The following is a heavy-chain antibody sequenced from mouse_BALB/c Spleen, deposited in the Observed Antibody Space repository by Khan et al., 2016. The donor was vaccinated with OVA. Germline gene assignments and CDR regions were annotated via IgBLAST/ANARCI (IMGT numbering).Heavy chain of an antibody. CDR3: VRTDYYGSSYYFDY. Sequence: VQLQQSGPELVKPGASVKVSCKASGYSFTDYNMFWVKQSHGKSLEWIGYIDPYNGGTTYNQKFKGKATLTVDKSSSTAFMHLSSLTSEDSAVFYCVRTDYYGSSYYFDYWGQGTTLTVSS. CDR2: IDPYNGGT. V-gene: IGHV1S135*01. J-gene: IGHJ2*01. CDR1: GYSFTDYN. D-gene: IGHD1-1*01.